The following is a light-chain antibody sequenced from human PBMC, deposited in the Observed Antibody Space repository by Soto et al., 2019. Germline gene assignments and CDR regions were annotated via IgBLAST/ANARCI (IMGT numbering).Light chain of an antibody. Sequence: EIVLTQSPGTLSLSPGERVTLSCRASRSVSSSYLAWYQQKPGQAPRLLIYGASNRATGIPDRFSGRGSGTDFPLTISRLEPEDFAVYYFQQYGSSPPCTFGQGTKLEIK. CDR3: QQYGSSPPCT. V-gene: IGKV3-20*01. CDR2: GAS. CDR1: RSVSSSY. J-gene: IGKJ2*02.